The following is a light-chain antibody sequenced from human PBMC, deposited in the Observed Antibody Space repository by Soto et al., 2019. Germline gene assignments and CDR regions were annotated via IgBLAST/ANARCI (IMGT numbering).Light chain of an antibody. V-gene: IGKV1-9*01. CDR1: QGISSY. CDR3: HQLNSYPWT. CDR2: AAS. J-gene: IGKJ1*01. Sequence: DIQLTQSPSFLSASVGDRVTITCRASQGISSYLAWYQQKPGKAPKLLIYAASTLQSGVPSSFSGSGSGTEFTLKISSLQPEDFATYYCHQLNSYPWTFGQGTKVEIK.